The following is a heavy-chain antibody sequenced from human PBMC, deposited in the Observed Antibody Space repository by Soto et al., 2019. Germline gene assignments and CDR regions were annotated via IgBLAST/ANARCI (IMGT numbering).Heavy chain of an antibody. CDR1: GYTFTSYG. D-gene: IGHD6-19*01. Sequence: AASVKVSCKASGYTFTSYGISWVRQAPGQGLEWMGWISAYNGNTNYAQKPQGRVTMTTDTSTSTAYMELRSLRSDDTAVYYCARVEAGSGKIDAFDIWGQGTMVTVSS. CDR3: ARVEAGSGKIDAFDI. J-gene: IGHJ3*02. V-gene: IGHV1-18*01. CDR2: ISAYNGNT.